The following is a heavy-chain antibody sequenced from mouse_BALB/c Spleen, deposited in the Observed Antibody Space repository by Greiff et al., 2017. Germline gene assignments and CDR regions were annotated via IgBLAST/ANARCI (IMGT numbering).Heavy chain of an antibody. V-gene: IGHV1-37*01. CDR1: GYSFTGYF. CDR2: INPYNGDT. J-gene: IGHJ4*01. CDR3: GRSGYYDSSYGGYAMDY. Sequence: EVKLQESGPELVKPGASVKISCKASGYSFTGYFMNWVKQSHGKSLEWIGRINPYNGDTFYNQKFKGKATLTVDKSSSTAHMELLSLTSEDSAGYYCGRSGYYDSSYGGYAMDYWGQGTSVTVSS. D-gene: IGHD1-1*01.